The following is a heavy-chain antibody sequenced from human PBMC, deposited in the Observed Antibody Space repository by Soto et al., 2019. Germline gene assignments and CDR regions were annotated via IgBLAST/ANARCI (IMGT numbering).Heavy chain of an antibody. Sequence: EVQLLESGGGLVQPGGSLRLSCAAFEFTFSTYAMTWVRQAPGKGLEWVSGISGSGGTTYYADSVKGRFTISRDNSKNTLYLQLNSLRAEDTAVYFCAKIFLPRPCIVNDAFDIWGQGAMVTVSS. CDR2: ISGSGGTT. D-gene: IGHD1-26*01. V-gene: IGHV3-23*01. CDR3: AKIFLPRPCIVNDAFDI. CDR1: EFTFSTYA. J-gene: IGHJ3*02.